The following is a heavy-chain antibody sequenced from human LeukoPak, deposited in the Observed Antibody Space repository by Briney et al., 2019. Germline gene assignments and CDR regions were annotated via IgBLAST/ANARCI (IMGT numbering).Heavy chain of an antibody. Sequence: SQTLSLTCTVSGGSISSGDYYWSWIRQPPGKGLEWIGYIYYSGSTYYNPSLKSRATISVDTSKNQFSLKLSSVTAADTAVYYCARVRRYCSGGSCYDFDYWGQGTLVTVSS. J-gene: IGHJ4*02. CDR2: IYYSGST. CDR3: ARVRRYCSGGSCYDFDY. D-gene: IGHD2-15*01. V-gene: IGHV4-30-4*01. CDR1: GGSISSGDYY.